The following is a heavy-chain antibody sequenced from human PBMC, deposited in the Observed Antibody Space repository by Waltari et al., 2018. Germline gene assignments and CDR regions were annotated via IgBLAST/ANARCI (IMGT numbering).Heavy chain of an antibody. CDR2: IKHSGST. J-gene: IGHJ4*02. D-gene: IGHD6-6*01. Sequence: QVQLQQWGAGLLKPSETLSLTCAVYGGSFSGYYWSWIRQPPGKGLEWFGEIKHSGSTHPNPSLMSRVTVPLDTSKDQFSLKLGYVSVAVTAVYYCARGSGEQLVPDDIDYWGQGTPVTVSS. V-gene: IGHV4-34*01. CDR3: ARGSGEQLVPDDIDY. CDR1: GGSFSGYY.